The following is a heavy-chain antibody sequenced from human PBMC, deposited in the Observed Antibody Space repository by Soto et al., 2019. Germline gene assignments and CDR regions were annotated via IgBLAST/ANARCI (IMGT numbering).Heavy chain of an antibody. Sequence: PSETLSLTCTVSGGSISSSSYYWGWIRQPPGMGLEWIGSIYYSGSTYYNPSLKSRVTISIDTSKNQFSLKLSSVTAADTAVYYCANSGWYSDNWFDPWGQGTLVTVS. V-gene: IGHV4-39*01. J-gene: IGHJ5*02. CDR1: GGSISSSSYY. D-gene: IGHD6-19*01. CDR2: IYYSGST. CDR3: ANSGWYSDNWFDP.